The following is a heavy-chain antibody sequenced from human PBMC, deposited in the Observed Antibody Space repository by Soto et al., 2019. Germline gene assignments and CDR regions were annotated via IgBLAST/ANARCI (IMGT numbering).Heavy chain of an antibody. D-gene: IGHD3-10*01. J-gene: IGHJ5*02. CDR3: ARGRGRITMVRGPNNWFDP. Sequence: SETLSLTCAVDGGSFSGYYWSWIRQPPGKGLEWIGEINHSGSTNYNPSLKSRVTISVDTSKNQFSLKLSSVTAADTAVYYCARGRGRITMVRGPNNWFDPWGQGTLVTVSS. CDR2: INHSGST. V-gene: IGHV4-34*01. CDR1: GGSFSGYY.